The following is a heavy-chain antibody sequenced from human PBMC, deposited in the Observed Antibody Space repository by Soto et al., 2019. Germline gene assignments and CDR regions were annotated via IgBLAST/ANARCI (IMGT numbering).Heavy chain of an antibody. D-gene: IGHD1-26*01. CDR3: ARDSRWPTVGGPYYGMDV. J-gene: IGHJ6*02. CDR2: IIPIFGTA. Sequence: QVQLVQSGAEVKKPGSSVKVSCKASGGTFSSYAISWVRQAPGQGLEWMGGIIPIFGTANYAQKFQGRVTITADESTSTAYMELSSLRSEDTAVYYCARDSRWPTVGGPYYGMDVWGQGTTVTVSS. V-gene: IGHV1-69*01. CDR1: GGTFSSYA.